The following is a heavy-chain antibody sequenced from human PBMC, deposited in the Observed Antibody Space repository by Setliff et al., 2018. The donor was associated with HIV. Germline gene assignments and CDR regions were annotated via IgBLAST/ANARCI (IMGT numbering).Heavy chain of an antibody. CDR3: ARGLSFYDPGGFDY. V-gene: IGHV4-4*09. CDR1: GGSISSYY. Sequence: SETLSLTCTVSGGSISSYYWSWIRQPPGKGLEWIGYIYTSGSTNYNPSLKSRVTISVDTSKNQSSLKLSSVTAADTAVYYCARGLSFYDPGGFDYWGQGTRVTV. D-gene: IGHD3-22*01. CDR2: IYTSGST. J-gene: IGHJ4*02.